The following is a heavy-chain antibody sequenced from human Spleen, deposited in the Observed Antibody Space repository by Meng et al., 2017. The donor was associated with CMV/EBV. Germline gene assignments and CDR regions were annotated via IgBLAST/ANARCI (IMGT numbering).Heavy chain of an antibody. Sequence: SETLSLTCTASGGSISSSSYYWGWVRQPPGKGLEWIGSIYYSGSTYYNPSLKSRITISVDTSKNQFSLKLSSVTAADTAVYYCARDTGGDDDAFDIWGQGTMVTVSS. V-gene: IGHV4-39*07. CDR2: IYYSGST. D-gene: IGHD3-10*01. J-gene: IGHJ3*02. CDR1: GGSISSSSYY. CDR3: ARDTGGDDDAFDI.